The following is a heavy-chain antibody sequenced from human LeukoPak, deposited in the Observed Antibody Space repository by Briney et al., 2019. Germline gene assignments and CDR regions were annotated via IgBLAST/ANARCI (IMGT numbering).Heavy chain of an antibody. CDR3: ARNIDSDTTMTPGGFVY. J-gene: IGHJ4*02. Sequence: ASVNVSCTASGYTFTINFIHWVRQAPGQGLEWMGIINPSGGSTSYAQRFQGRVTMTRDTSTSTVYMELSSLRSEDTAVYYCARNIDSDTTMTPGGFVYWGQGTLVTVSS. D-gene: IGHD5-18*01. CDR2: INPSGGST. V-gene: IGHV1-46*01. CDR1: GYTFTINF.